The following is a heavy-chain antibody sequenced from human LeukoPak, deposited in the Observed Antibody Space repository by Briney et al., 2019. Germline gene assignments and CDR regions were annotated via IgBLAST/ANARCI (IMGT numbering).Heavy chain of an antibody. CDR1: GYSFTSYW. V-gene: IGHV5-51*01. Sequence: GESLKISFKGSGYSFTSYWIGWVRQMPGKGLEWMGIIYPGDSDTRYSPSFQGQVTISADKSISTAYLQWSSPKASDTAMYYCARRYYYILTGYYLFDYWGQGTLVTVSS. D-gene: IGHD3-9*01. CDR2: IYPGDSDT. J-gene: IGHJ4*02. CDR3: ARRYYYILTGYYLFDY.